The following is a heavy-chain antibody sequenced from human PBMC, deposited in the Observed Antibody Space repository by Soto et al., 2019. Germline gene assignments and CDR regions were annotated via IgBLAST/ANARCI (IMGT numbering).Heavy chain of an antibody. Sequence: QVQLVQSGAEVRKPGASVKVSCKASGYPYTNSYMHWVRQAPGQGLEWMGWIHPNTGGTNYAQKLQGRVTMTRDTSVSTVYMELNRLTSADTAIYFCVSDFRTRGWFRQAGNFAMDVWGQGTTVTVS. J-gene: IGHJ6*02. CDR2: IHPNTGGT. CDR3: VSDFRTRGWFRQAGNFAMDV. CDR1: GYPYTNSY. V-gene: IGHV1-2*02. D-gene: IGHD6-19*01.